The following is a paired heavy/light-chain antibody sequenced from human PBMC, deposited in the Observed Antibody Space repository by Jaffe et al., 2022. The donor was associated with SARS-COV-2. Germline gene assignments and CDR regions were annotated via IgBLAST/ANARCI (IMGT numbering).Heavy chain of an antibody. V-gene: IGHV2-5*02. CDR2: IYWDDDK. CDR3: AHEPVSSWDWFDP. J-gene: IGHJ5*02. Sequence: QITLKESGPTLVKPTETLTLTCTMSGSSLNISEVGVGWIRQSPGKALEWLALIYWDDDKRFSPSLQNRLTITKDISKNQVVLTMTNMDPLDTGTYYCAHEPVSSWDWFDPWGQGTLVTVSS. D-gene: IGHD3-16*01. CDR1: GSSLNISEVG.
Light chain of an antibody. J-gene: IGKJ1*01. CDR3: QQSYSSSWT. CDR1: QSISKY. CDR2: AVS. Sequence: DIQMTQSPSSLSASVGDRVTITCRASQSISKYLNWYQQKPGKAPRLLIYAVSSLQSGVPSRFSGSGSGTDFTLTISSLQPEDLATYYCQQSYSSSWTFGQGTKVEIK. V-gene: IGKV1-39*01.